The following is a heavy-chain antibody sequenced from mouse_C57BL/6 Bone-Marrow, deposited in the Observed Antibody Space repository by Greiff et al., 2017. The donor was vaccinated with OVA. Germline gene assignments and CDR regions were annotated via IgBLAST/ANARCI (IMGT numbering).Heavy chain of an antibody. CDR2: ISYSGST. CDR3: ARRDYSNYPYYFDY. V-gene: IGHV3-1*01. D-gene: IGHD2-5*01. J-gene: IGHJ2*01. Sequence: EVKVVESGPGMVKPSQSLSLTCTVTGYSITSGYDWHWIRHFPGNKLEWMGYISYSGSTNYNPSLKSRISITHDTSKNHFFLKLNSVTTEDTATYYCARRDYSNYPYYFDYWGQGTTLTVSS. CDR1: GYSITSGYD.